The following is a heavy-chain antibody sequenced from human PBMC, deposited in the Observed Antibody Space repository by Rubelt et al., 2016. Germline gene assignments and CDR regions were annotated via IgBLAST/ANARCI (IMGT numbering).Heavy chain of an antibody. J-gene: IGHJ4*02. CDR3: ARGYCTNGVCYGGDY. CDR1: GGSFSGYY. V-gene: IGHV4-34*01. Sequence: QVQLQQWGAGLLKPSETLSLTCAVYGGSFSGYYWSWIRQPPGKGLEWIGEINHSGSTNYNPSLKSRVTISVDTSKNQFSLKRSAVTAADQAVYYCARGYCTNGVCYGGDYWGQGTLVTVSS. CDR2: INHSGST. D-gene: IGHD2-8*01.